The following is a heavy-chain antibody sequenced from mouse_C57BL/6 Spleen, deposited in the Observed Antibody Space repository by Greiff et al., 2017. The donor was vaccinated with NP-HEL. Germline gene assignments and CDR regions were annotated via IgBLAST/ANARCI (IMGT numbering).Heavy chain of an antibody. J-gene: IGHJ4*01. V-gene: IGHV1-69*01. CDR1: GYTFTSYW. Sequence: QVQLQQPGAELVMPGASVKLSCKASGYTFTSYWMHWVKQRPRQGLEWIGEIDPSDSYTNYNQKFKGKSTLTVDKSSSTAYMQLSSLTSEDSAVYYCARPRGKGGDYAMDYWGQGTSVTVSS. CDR2: IDPSDSYT. CDR3: ARPRGKGGDYAMDY.